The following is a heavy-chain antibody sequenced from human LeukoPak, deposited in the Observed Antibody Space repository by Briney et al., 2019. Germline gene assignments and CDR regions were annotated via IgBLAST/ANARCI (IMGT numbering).Heavy chain of an antibody. J-gene: IGHJ4*02. V-gene: IGHV4-34*01. CDR3: ASGGPKTMVRGVVRWD. CDR2: INHSGST. Sequence: SETRSLTCAVYGGSFSGYYWSWIRQPPGKGLEWIGEINHSGSTNYNPSLKSRVTISVDTSKNQFSLKLSSVTAADTAVYYCASGGPKTMVRGVVRWDWGQGTLVTVSS. D-gene: IGHD3-10*01. CDR1: GGSFSGYY.